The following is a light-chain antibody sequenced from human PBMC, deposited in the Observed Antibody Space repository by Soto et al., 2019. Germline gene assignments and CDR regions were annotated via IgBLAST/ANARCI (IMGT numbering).Light chain of an antibody. Sequence: ILMTQSPETLSVSPCEIATLSCSSSQRVYSNLAWYQQRPGQAPRLLIYGASTRATGVPARFSGRGSGTEFTLTISSLQSEDFAVYYCQQYTNWPPNTFGQGTRLEIK. CDR3: QQYTNWPPNT. CDR1: QRVYSN. J-gene: IGKJ5*01. CDR2: GAS. V-gene: IGKV3-15*01.